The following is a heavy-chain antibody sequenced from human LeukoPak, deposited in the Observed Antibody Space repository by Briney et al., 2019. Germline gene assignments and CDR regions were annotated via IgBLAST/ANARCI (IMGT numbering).Heavy chain of an antibody. D-gene: IGHD6-6*01. Sequence: PSQTLSLTCAVSGGSISSGGYSWSWIRQPPGKGLEWIGYIYYSGSTYYNPSLKSRVTISVDRSKNQFSLKLSSVTAADTAVYYCARGPYSNSDNGMDVWGQGITVTVSS. CDR1: GGSISSGGYS. CDR3: ARGPYSNSDNGMDV. V-gene: IGHV4-30-2*01. J-gene: IGHJ6*02. CDR2: IYYSGST.